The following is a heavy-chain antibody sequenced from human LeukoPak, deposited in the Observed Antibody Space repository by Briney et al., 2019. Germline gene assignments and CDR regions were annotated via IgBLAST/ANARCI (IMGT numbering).Heavy chain of an antibody. Sequence: GASVKVSCKASGGTFSSYAISWVRQAPGQGLEWMGRIIPILGIANYAQKFQGRVTITADKSTSTAYMERSSLRSEDTAVYYRAGGYSGSSIGVYYFDYWGQGTLVTVSS. CDR3: AGGYSGSSIGVYYFDY. D-gene: IGHD5-12*01. CDR1: GGTFSSYA. CDR2: IIPILGIA. V-gene: IGHV1-69*04. J-gene: IGHJ4*02.